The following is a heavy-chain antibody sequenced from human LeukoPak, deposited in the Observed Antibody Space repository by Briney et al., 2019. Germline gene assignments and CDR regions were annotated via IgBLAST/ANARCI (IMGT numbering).Heavy chain of an antibody. D-gene: IGHD1-26*01. CDR3: AAEGYSGSYID. CDR2: IVVGSGNT. CDR1: GFTFTSSA. V-gene: IGHV1-58*01. Sequence: GTSVKVSCKASGFTFTSSAVQWVRQARGQRLEWIGWIVVGSGNTNYAQKFQERVTITRDMSTSTAYMELSSLRSEDTAVYYCAAEGYSGSYIDWGQGPLVTVSS. J-gene: IGHJ4*02.